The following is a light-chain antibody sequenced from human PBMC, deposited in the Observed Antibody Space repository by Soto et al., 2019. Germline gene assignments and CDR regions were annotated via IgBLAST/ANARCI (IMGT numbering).Light chain of an antibody. V-gene: IGKV3-11*01. Sequence: EIVLTQSPATLSLSPGERATLSCRASQSVSSYLAWYQQKPGQAPRLLIYDASNRATGIPARFSGSGSGTDFTLTISSLEPEDFAVYYCQQRSTWPPTFGPGT. J-gene: IGKJ3*01. CDR3: QQRSTWPPT. CDR1: QSVSSY. CDR2: DAS.